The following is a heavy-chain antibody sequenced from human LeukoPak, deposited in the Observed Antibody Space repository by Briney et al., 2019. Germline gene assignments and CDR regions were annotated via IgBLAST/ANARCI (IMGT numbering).Heavy chain of an antibody. CDR2: INPNSGGT. D-gene: IGHD6-13*01. Sequence: ASVKVSCKTSGYTFTGYYMHWVRQAPGQGLEWMGWINPNSGGTNYAQKFQGRVTMTRDTSISTAYMELSRLRSDDTAVYYCASSPRAGYYYYYYMDVWGKGTTVTVSS. CDR1: GYTFTGYY. CDR3: ASSPRAGYYYYYYMDV. V-gene: IGHV1-2*02. J-gene: IGHJ6*03.